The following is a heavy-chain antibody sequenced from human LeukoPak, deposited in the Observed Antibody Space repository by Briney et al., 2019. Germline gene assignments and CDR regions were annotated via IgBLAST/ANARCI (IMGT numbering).Heavy chain of an antibody. CDR2: IYYSGST. Sequence: SETLSLTCTVSGGSISSYYWSWIRQPPGKGLERIGYIYYSGSTNYNPSLKSRVTISVDTSKNQFSLKLSPVTAADTAVYYCARALVVGAGYYFDYWGQGTLVTVSS. CDR1: GGSISSYY. V-gene: IGHV4-59*01. CDR3: ARALVVGAGYYFDY. D-gene: IGHD1-26*01. J-gene: IGHJ4*02.